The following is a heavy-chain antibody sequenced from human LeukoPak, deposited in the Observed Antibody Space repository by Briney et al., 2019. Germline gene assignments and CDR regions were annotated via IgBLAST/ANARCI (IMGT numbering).Heavy chain of an antibody. J-gene: IGHJ5*02. V-gene: IGHV3-9*01. CDR3: AKSPYSSGFVSVFDP. D-gene: IGHD6-19*01. CDR1: GFTFDDYA. CDR2: ISWNSGSI. Sequence: QPGGSLRLSCAASGFTFDDYAMHWVRQAPGKGLEWVSGISWNSGSIGYADSVKGRFTISRDNAKNSLYLQMNSLRAEDTALYYCAKSPYSSGFVSVFDPWGQGTLVTVSS.